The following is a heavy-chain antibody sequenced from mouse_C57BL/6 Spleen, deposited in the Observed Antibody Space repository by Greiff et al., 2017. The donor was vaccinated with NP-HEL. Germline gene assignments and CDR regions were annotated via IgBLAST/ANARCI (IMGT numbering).Heavy chain of an antibody. V-gene: IGHV1-72*01. CDR3: ARRGPGAMDY. Sequence: QVQLKQPGAELVKPGASVKLSCKASGYTFTSYWMHWVKQRPGRGLEWIGRIDPKSGGTKYNEKFKSKATLTVDKPSSTAYMQLSSLTSEDSAVYYCARRGPGAMDYWGQGTSVTVSS. J-gene: IGHJ4*01. CDR1: GYTFTSYW. CDR2: IDPKSGGT.